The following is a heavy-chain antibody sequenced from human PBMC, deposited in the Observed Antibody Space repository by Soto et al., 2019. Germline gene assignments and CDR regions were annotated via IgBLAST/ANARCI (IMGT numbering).Heavy chain of an antibody. CDR3: ARFVSSCSATTCPTRADV. J-gene: IGHJ6*02. V-gene: IGHV4-61*01. D-gene: IGHD2-2*01. Sequence: SETLSLTCTVSGGFVNSDTHSWSWIRQTPGKRLEWIGFIYSGGSTKNPSLRSRVTMSVDTSKNQFSLKLRSVIVADTAVYHCARFVSSCSATTCPTRADVWGQGITVTVSS. CDR1: GGFVNSDTHS. CDR2: IYSGGST.